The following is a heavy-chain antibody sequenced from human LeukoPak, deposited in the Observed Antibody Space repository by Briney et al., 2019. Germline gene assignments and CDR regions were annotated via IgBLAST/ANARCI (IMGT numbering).Heavy chain of an antibody. D-gene: IGHD3-10*01. V-gene: IGHV1-18*04. CDR3: ARAERYYGSGSFYWFDP. CDR2: ISAYNGNT. Sequence: ASVKVSCKASGYTFTSYGISWVRQAPGQGLEWMGWISAYNGNTSYAQKLQGRVTMTTDTSTSTAYMELRSLRSDDTAVYYCARAERYYGSGSFYWFDPWGQGTLVTVSS. J-gene: IGHJ5*02. CDR1: GYTFTSYG.